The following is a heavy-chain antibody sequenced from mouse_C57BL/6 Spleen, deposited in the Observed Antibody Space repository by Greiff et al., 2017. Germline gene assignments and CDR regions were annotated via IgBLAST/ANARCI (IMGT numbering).Heavy chain of an antibody. V-gene: IGHV5-4*01. Sequence: EVQLVESGGGLVKPGGSLKLSCAASGFTFSSYAMSWVRQTPEKRLEWVATISDGGSYTYYPDNVKGRFTISRDNAKTNLYLQMSHLKSEDTAMYYCARDGNYYAMDYWGQGTSVTVSS. CDR2: ISDGGSYT. CDR3: ARDGNYYAMDY. J-gene: IGHJ4*01. CDR1: GFTFSSYA.